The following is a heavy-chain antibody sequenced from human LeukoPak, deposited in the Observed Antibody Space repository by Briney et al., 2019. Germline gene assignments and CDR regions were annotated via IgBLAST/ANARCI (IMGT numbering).Heavy chain of an antibody. CDR3: ARHLGMVGATRDAFDL. Sequence: GESLKISCKGSGYSFSTYWIGWVRQMPGKGLEWMEIIYPGDSDTRYGPSFQGQVIISADKSISTAYLQWSSLKASDTAMYYCARHLGMVGATRDAFDLWGQGTMVTVSS. J-gene: IGHJ3*01. D-gene: IGHD1-26*01. CDR1: GYSFSTYW. CDR2: IYPGDSDT. V-gene: IGHV5-51*01.